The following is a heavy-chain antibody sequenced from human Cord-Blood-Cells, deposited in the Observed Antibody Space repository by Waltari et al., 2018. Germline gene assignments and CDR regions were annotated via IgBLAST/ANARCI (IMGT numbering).Heavy chain of an antibody. J-gene: IGHJ6*03. Sequence: QVQLVQSGAEVKKPGASVKVSCKASGYTFTGYYMHWVRQAPGQGLEWMGWINPNSGGTNYAQKFQGRVTMTRDTSISTAYMELSRLRSDDTAVYYCAREGSSWYYYYYYMDVWGKGTTVTVSS. CDR1: GYTFTGYY. CDR2: INPNSGGT. CDR3: AREGSSWYYYYYYMDV. V-gene: IGHV1-2*02. D-gene: IGHD6-13*01.